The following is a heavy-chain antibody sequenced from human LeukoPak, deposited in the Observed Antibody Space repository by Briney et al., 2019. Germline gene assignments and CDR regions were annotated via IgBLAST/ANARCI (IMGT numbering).Heavy chain of an antibody. V-gene: IGHV3-30-3*01. CDR3: ARVRGITIFGVVISYYYGMDV. J-gene: IGHJ6*02. Sequence: GGSLRLSCAASGFTFSSYAMHWVRQAPGKGLEWVAVISYDGSNKYYADSVKGRFTISRDNSKNTLYLQMNSLRAEDMAVYYCARVRGITIFGVVISYYYGMDVWGQGTTVTVSS. D-gene: IGHD3-3*01. CDR1: GFTFSSYA. CDR2: ISYDGSNK.